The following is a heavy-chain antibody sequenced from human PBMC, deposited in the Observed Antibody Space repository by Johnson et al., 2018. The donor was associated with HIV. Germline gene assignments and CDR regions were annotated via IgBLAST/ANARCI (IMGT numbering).Heavy chain of an antibody. CDR1: GFTVSSYY. Sequence: MQLVESGGGLIQPGGSLRLSCAASGFTVSSYYMTWVRQGPGKGLEWVSVIYSGDSTYYADSVKGRFTISRDNSKNTLYLQMNSLRAEDTAVYFCAKVRSGYTEIDAFDIWGQGTMVTVSS. V-gene: IGHV3-66*03. CDR3: AKVRSGYTEIDAFDI. J-gene: IGHJ3*02. CDR2: IYSGDST. D-gene: IGHD3-22*01.